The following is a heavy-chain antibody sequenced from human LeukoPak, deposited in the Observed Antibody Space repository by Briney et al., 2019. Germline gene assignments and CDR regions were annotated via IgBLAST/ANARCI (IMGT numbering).Heavy chain of an antibody. D-gene: IGHD2-15*01. V-gene: IGHV3-66*01. Sequence: GGSLRLSCAASGFSVSNNYMSWVRQAPGKGLEWVSVIYSGGSTFYADSVKGRFTISRDNSKNTLYLQMNSLRAEDTAVYYCASDSYSPEYFQHWGQGTLVAVSS. CDR2: IYSGGST. CDR1: GFSVSNNY. CDR3: ASDSYSPEYFQH. J-gene: IGHJ1*01.